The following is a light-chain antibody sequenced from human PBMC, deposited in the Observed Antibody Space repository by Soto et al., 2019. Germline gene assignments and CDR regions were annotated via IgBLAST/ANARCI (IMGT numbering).Light chain of an antibody. J-gene: IGKJ1*01. V-gene: IGKV3-15*01. CDR2: GAS. Sequence: EIVMTQSPATLSLSPVERATLSCMAIQSVSSNLAWYQQKPGQAPRLLIYGASTRATGIPARFSGSGSGTEFPLTISSLQSEDFAVYYCQQYNNWPLTWTFGQGTKVDI. CDR3: QQYNNWPLTWT. CDR1: QSVSSN.